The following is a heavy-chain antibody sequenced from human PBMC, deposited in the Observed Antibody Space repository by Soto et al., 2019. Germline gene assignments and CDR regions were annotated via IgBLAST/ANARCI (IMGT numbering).Heavy chain of an antibody. CDR3: ARDNPRGGMDV. Sequence: ASVKVSCKASGYTFTSYGISWVRQAPGQGLEWMGWISAYNGSTSYAQKFQGRVTMTRDTSTSTVYMELSSLRSEDTAVYYCARDNPRGGMDVWGQGTTVTVSS. CDR1: GYTFTSYG. J-gene: IGHJ6*02. V-gene: IGHV1-18*04. D-gene: IGHD3-16*01. CDR2: ISAYNGST.